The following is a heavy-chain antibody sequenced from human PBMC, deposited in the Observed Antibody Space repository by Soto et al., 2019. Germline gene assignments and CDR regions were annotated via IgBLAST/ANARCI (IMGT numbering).Heavy chain of an antibody. CDR1: GGSISSSSYY. D-gene: IGHD6-13*01. Sequence: PSETLSLTCTVSGGSISSSSYYWGWIRQPPGKGLEWIGSIYYSGSTYYNPSLKSRVTISVDTSKNQFSLKLSSVTAADTAVYYCARLLRGSSWYEWFDPWGQGTLVTVSS. V-gene: IGHV4-39*01. CDR3: ARLLRGSSWYEWFDP. J-gene: IGHJ5*02. CDR2: IYYSGST.